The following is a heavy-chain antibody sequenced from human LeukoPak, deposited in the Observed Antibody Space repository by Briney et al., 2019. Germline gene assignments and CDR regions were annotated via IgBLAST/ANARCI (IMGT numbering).Heavy chain of an antibody. J-gene: IGHJ3*02. Sequence: GESLKISFKGSGXSFSSYCVAWVRQMPGKVLEWMRIIYPRDSDTRYSPSFQGQVTISADKSINTAYLQWSGLKASDTAVYYCARHVTTASAARGFDIWGQGTMVTVSS. V-gene: IGHV5-51*01. CDR2: IYPRDSDT. D-gene: IGHD1-14*01. CDR1: GXSFSSYC. CDR3: ARHVTTASAARGFDI.